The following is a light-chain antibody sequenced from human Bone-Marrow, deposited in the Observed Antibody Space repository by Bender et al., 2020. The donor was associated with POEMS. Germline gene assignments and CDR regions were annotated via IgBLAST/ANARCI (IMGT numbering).Light chain of an antibody. Sequence: QSVLTQPPSASGSPGQSITISCTGTSNDVGSYNHVSWFQHHPGKAPKLIIYEVNKRPSGVSDRFSGSKFGKTASLTVSGLQGEDEADYFCSSYADTCILMFGGGTKVTVL. CDR2: EVN. CDR3: SSYADTCILM. J-gene: IGLJ3*02. V-gene: IGLV2-8*01. CDR1: SNDVGSYNH.